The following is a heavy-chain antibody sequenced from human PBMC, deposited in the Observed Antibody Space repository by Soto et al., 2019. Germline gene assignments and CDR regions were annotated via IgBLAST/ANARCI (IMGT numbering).Heavy chain of an antibody. CDR1: GFTFSSYA. D-gene: IGHD2-21*02. CDR2: ISGSGGST. Sequence: GGSLRLSCAASGFTFSSYAMSWVRQAPGKGLEWVSAISGSGGSTYYADSVKGRFTISRDNSKNTLYLQMNSLRAEDTAVYYCAKDPPMEHIVVVTAIPDAFDIWGQGTMVTVSS. V-gene: IGHV3-23*01. J-gene: IGHJ3*02. CDR3: AKDPPMEHIVVVTAIPDAFDI.